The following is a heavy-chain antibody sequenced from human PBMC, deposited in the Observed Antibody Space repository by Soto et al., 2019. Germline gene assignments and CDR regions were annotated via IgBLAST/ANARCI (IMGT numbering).Heavy chain of an antibody. Sequence: GGALRLSWAASGFTFSSYGMHWVRQAPGKGLEGVAGIWYGGRNKYYGECVKGRFTISREKSKKKLYLQMNSLRAEDTAVYYCARDGVRFLEWLLDSSSYYMDVSRKGTLVTLSS. CDR2: IWYGGRNK. J-gene: IGHJ6*03. D-gene: IGHD3-3*01. CDR3: ARDGVRFLEWLLDSSSYYMDV. V-gene: IGHV3-33*01. CDR1: GFTFSSYG.